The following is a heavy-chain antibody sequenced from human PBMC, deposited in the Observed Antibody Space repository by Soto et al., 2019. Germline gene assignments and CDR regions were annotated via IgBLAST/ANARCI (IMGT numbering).Heavy chain of an antibody. V-gene: IGHV3-23*01. CDR1: GFTFSTNA. CDR3: AKVGYDTYGYYLRSLDY. J-gene: IGHJ4*02. Sequence: GGSLRISCAASGFTFSTNAMSWVRQAPGMGLEFVSLISGSGNTIYYADSVKGRFTISRDNSKNTVSLQMNSLRAEDTAVYYCAKVGYDTYGYYLRSLDYWGQGTLVTVS. CDR2: ISGSGNTI. D-gene: IGHD3-3*01.